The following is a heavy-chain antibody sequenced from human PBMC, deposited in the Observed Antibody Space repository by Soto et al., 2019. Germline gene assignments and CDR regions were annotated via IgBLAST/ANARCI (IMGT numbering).Heavy chain of an antibody. D-gene: IGHD6-6*01. J-gene: IGHJ4*02. V-gene: IGHV5-51*01. CDR1: GYTFTNYW. CDR2: IYPGNSDT. CDR3: ARASYSSASYFDF. Sequence: GESLKISCKGSGYTFTNYWIGWVRQMPGKGLECMGIIYPGNSDTRYSPSLRGQVTISADRSITTAYLQWSSLKASDTAMYYCARASYSSASYFDFWGQGTLVTVSS.